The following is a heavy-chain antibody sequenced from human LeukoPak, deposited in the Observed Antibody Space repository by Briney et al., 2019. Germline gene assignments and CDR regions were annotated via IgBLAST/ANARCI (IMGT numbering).Heavy chain of an antibody. D-gene: IGHD1-26*01. Sequence: PSETLSLTCTVSGGSISSSSYYWGWIRQPPGKGLEWIGSIYYSGSTYYNPSLKSRVTISVDTSKNQFSLKLSSVTAADTAVYYCARIVGATTWYFDYWGQGTLVTVSS. V-gene: IGHV4-39*07. CDR1: GGSISSSSYY. CDR3: ARIVGATTWYFDY. CDR2: IYYSGST. J-gene: IGHJ4*02.